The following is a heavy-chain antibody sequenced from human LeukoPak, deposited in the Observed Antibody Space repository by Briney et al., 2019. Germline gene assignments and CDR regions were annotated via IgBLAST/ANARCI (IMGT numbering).Heavy chain of an antibody. CDR3: ARQASDGYNPQWVDY. D-gene: IGHD5-24*01. Sequence: PGEALKISCKASGYSFTNYLIGWVRQMPGKGLEWMGMIYPRDSDTRYSPSFPGQVTLSADQSISTAYLQWSSLKASDSAMYYCARQASDGYNPQWVDYWGQGTLVTVSS. CDR1: GYSFTNYL. CDR2: IYPRDSDT. J-gene: IGHJ4*02. V-gene: IGHV5-51*01.